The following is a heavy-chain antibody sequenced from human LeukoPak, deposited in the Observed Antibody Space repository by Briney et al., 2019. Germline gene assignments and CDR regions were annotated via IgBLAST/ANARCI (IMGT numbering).Heavy chain of an antibody. D-gene: IGHD3-22*01. Sequence: PGGSLRLSCAASGFTFSSYAMSWVHQAPGKGLEWVSAISGSGGSTYYADSVKGRFTISRDSSKNTLYLQMNSLRAEDTAVYYCAKSCVGGSLIVVVTTFDYWGQGTLVTVSS. CDR2: ISGSGGST. CDR3: AKSCVGGSLIVVVTTFDY. CDR1: GFTFSSYA. J-gene: IGHJ4*02. V-gene: IGHV3-23*01.